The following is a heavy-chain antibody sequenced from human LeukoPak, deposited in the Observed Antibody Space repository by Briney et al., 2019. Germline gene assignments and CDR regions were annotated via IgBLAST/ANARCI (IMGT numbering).Heavy chain of an antibody. V-gene: IGHV2-5*02. J-gene: IGHJ4*02. CDR3: AQGSGSYYSVGLDY. CDR1: GFSLSTSGVG. CDR2: IYWDDDK. Sequence: SGPTLVKPTQTLTLTCTFSGFSLSTSGVGVGWIRQPPGKALEWLALIYWDDDKRYSPSLKSRLTITKDTSKNQVVLTMTNMDPVDTATYYCAQGSGSYYSVGLDYWGQGTLVTVSS. D-gene: IGHD3-10*01.